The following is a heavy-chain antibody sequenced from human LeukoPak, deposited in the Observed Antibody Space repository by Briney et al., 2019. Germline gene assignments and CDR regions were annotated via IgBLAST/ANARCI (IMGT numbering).Heavy chain of an antibody. V-gene: IGHV3-33*01. J-gene: IGHJ4*02. D-gene: IGHD3-22*01. CDR1: GFTFSNYG. Sequence: PGRSLRLSCAASGFTFSNYGMHWVRQAPGKGLEWVAVIWYDGTNKYYADSVKGRFTISRDNSKNTLYLQMNSLRAEDTAVYYCARTDYYDKSIDYWGQGTLVTVSS. CDR2: IWYDGTNK. CDR3: ARTDYYDKSIDY.